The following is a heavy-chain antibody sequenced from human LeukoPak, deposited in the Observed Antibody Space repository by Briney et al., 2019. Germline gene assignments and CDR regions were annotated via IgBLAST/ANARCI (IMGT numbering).Heavy chain of an antibody. V-gene: IGHV1-8*01. Sequence: ASLKVSCKASGYTFTSYDINWVRQATGQGLEWMGWIDPNSGNTGYAQKFQGRVTMTRNTSISTAYMELSSLRSEDTAVYYCARGYSNGWYDYWGQGTLGTVSS. CDR2: IDPNSGNT. CDR1: GYTFTSYD. D-gene: IGHD6-19*01. CDR3: ARGYSNGWYDY. J-gene: IGHJ4*02.